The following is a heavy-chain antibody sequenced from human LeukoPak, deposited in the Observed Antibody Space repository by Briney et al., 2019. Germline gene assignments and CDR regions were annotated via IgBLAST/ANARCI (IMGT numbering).Heavy chain of an antibody. V-gene: IGHV1-69*13. D-gene: IGHD3-22*01. J-gene: IGHJ4*02. CDR1: GGTFSSYA. CDR3: ARPYYYDSSGYYAFFDY. CDR2: IIPIFGTA. Sequence: SVKVSCKASGGTFSSYAISWVRQAPGQGLEWMGGIIPIFGTANYAQKFQGRVTITADESTSTAYMELSSLRSEDTAVYYCARPYYYDSSGYYAFFDYWGQGTLVTVSS.